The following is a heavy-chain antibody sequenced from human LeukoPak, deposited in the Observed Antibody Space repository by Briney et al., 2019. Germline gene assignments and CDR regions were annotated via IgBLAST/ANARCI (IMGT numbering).Heavy chain of an antibody. CDR1: GFTFSSYG. V-gene: IGHV3-30*02. J-gene: IGHJ4*02. CDR2: IRYDGSNK. CDR3: AKDRTDYFDY. Sequence: PGGSLRLSCAASGFTFSSYGMHWVRQAPGKRLEWVAFIRYDGSNKYYADSVKGRFTISRDNSKNTLYPQMNSLRAEDTAVYYCAKDRTDYFDYWGQGTLVTVSS. D-gene: IGHD3/OR15-3a*01.